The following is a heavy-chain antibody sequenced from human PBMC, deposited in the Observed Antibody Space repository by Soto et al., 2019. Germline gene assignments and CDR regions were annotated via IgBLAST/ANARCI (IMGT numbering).Heavy chain of an antibody. V-gene: IGHV1-18*01. CDR3: ARGQSSSPDAFDI. J-gene: IGHJ3*02. CDR1: GYTFITYG. CDR2: ISTFNGNT. D-gene: IGHD6-13*01. Sequence: VASVKVSCTASGYTFITYGVSWVRQAPGQGLDWLGWISTFNGNTRYAEKFQGRVTITTDESTSTAYMELSSLRSEDTAVYYCARGQSSSPDAFDIWGQGTMVTVS.